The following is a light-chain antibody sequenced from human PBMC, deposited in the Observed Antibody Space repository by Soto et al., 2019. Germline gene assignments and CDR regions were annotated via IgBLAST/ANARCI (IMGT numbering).Light chain of an antibody. CDR3: CSFAGSRTPVV. J-gene: IGLJ2*01. CDR1: SGDVGGYNL. CDR2: EVT. Sequence: QSALTQPASVSGSPGQSITISCTGTSGDVGGYNLVSWYQQLPDKAPKLIIYEVTKRPSGVSTRFSGSKSGNTASLTISGLRADDEADYYCCSFAGSRTPVVFGGGTKVTVL. V-gene: IGLV2-23*02.